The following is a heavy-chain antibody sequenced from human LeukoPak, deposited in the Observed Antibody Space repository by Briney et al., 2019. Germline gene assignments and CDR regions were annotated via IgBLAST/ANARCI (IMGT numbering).Heavy chain of an antibody. CDR1: GFTFSSYE. J-gene: IGHJ4*02. Sequence: GGSLRLSCAASGFTFSSYEMNWVRQAPGKGLEWLSYISSRGKTINYADSVKGRFTISRDNARTSLYLQMNSLRAEDTAVYYCVRLSGSYFDYWGQGILVTVSS. V-gene: IGHV3-48*03. CDR2: ISSRGKTI. CDR3: VRLSGSYFDY. D-gene: IGHD1-26*01.